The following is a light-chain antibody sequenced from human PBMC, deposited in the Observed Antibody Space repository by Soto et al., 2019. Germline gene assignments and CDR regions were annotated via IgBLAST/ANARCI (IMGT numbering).Light chain of an antibody. Sequence: EHVLTQSPGTLSLSPGERATLSCRASQTVSSSFLAWYQQKPGQAPSLLIYGSSSRASGIPDRFSGSGSGTDFTLTISRLEPEDFAVYYCQQYSSSPYSFGQGTKLEIK. CDR2: GSS. CDR3: QQYSSSPYS. CDR1: QTVSSSF. V-gene: IGKV3-20*01. J-gene: IGKJ2*03.